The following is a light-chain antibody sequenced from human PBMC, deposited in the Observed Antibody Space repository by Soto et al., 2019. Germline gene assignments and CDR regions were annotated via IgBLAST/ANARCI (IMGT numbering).Light chain of an antibody. J-gene: IGLJ1*01. Sequence: QSALTQPASVSGSPGQSITISCTGTSSDVGAYYSVSWYQHHPGKAPKLIIYGVTNRPSGVSNRFSGSKSGNTASLTTSGLQAEDEADYHCSSYTSGSSHYVFGTGTNVTVL. V-gene: IGLV2-14*01. CDR2: GVT. CDR3: SSYTSGSSHYV. CDR1: SSDVGAYYS.